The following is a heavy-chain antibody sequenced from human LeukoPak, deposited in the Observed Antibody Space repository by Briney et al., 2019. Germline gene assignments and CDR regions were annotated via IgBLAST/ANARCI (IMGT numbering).Heavy chain of an antibody. Sequence: GGSLRLSCAASGFTFSSYWMSWVRQAPGKGLEWVANIKQDGSEKYYVDSVKGRFTISRDNAKNSLYLQMNSLRAEDTAVYYCARLHYDILTGPLSGMDVWGQGTTVTVSS. CDR1: GFTFSSYW. CDR2: IKQDGSEK. V-gene: IGHV3-7*01. D-gene: IGHD3-9*01. J-gene: IGHJ6*02. CDR3: ARLHYDILTGPLSGMDV.